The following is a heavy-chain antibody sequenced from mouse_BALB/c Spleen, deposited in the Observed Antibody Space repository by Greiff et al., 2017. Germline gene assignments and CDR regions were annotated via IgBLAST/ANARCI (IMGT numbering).Heavy chain of an antibody. V-gene: IGHV5-4*02. J-gene: IGHJ4*01. CDR1: GFTFSDYY. CDR2: ISDGGSYT. D-gene: IGHD1-1*01. Sequence: EVQLVESGGGLVKPGGSLKLSCAASGFTFSDYYMYWVRQTPEKRLEWVATISDGGSYTYYPDSVKGRFTISRDNAKNNLYLQMSSLKSEDTAMYFCARAHTPYRIVATESMDYWGQGTSDTVSS. CDR3: ARAHTPYRIVATESMDY.